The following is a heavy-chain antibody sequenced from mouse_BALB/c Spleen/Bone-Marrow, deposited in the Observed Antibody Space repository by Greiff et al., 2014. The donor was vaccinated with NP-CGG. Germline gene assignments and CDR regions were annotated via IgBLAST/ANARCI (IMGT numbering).Heavy chain of an antibody. CDR3: ARFPYDYGGGDY. Sequence: EVKLQESGAELVKPGASVKLSCTASGFNIKDTYMHWVKQRPEQGLEWIGRIDPANGNTKYDPKFQGKATITADTSSNTAYLQLGSLTSEDTAVYYCARFPYDYGGGDYWGQGTTLTVSS. V-gene: IGHV14-3*02. D-gene: IGHD2-4*01. CDR1: GFNIKDTY. CDR2: IDPANGNT. J-gene: IGHJ2*01.